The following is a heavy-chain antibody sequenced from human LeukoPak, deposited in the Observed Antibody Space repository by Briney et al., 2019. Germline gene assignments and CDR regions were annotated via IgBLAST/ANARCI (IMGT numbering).Heavy chain of an antibody. J-gene: IGHJ4*02. Sequence: GGSLRLSCEVSGFTFSYYMMTWVRQAPGEGLEWVANMRTDGSVPSYVDSVKGRFTISRDNAKSSLYLQMNNLRVEDTAVYYCARGKDFTIDYWGQGTLVTVSS. V-gene: IGHV3-7*01. CDR2: MRTDGSVP. CDR1: GFTFSYYM. D-gene: IGHD3-10*01. CDR3: ARGKDFTIDY.